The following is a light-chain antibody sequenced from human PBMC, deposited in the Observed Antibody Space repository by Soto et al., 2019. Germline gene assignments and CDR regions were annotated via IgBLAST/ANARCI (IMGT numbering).Light chain of an antibody. V-gene: IGKV3-11*01. CDR2: DAS. CDR3: QQRNNWPFT. Sequence: ERVFTQSPAALSLSPGERATISCRASHTVGISLAWYQHKPGQPPRLRIYDASNRATGIPARFSGSGSGTDFTLTISSLEPEDFAVYYCQQRNNWPFTFGPGTKLDIK. CDR1: HTVGIS. J-gene: IGKJ3*01.